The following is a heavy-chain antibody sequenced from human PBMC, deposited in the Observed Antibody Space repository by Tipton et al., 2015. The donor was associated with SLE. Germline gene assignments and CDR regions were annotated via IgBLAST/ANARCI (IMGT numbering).Heavy chain of an antibody. CDR3: ASLGRIQDY. J-gene: IGHJ4*02. D-gene: IGHD1-26*01. Sequence: LRLSCAVYGGSFSAYYWSWIRQPPGKGLEWIGEINHSGSTNYNPSLKSRVTISVDTSKNQFSLKLSSVTAADTAIYYCASLGRIQDYWGQGTLVTVSS. CDR1: GGSFSAYY. V-gene: IGHV4-34*01. CDR2: INHSGST.